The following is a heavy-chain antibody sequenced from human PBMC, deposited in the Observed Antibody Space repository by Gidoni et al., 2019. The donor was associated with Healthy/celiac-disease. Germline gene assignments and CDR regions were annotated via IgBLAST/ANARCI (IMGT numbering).Heavy chain of an antibody. CDR3: ALYGDYFDY. D-gene: IGHD4-17*01. CDR2: IWYDGSNK. CDR1: GFTFSSYG. Sequence: QVQLVESGGGVVQPGRSLRLSCAASGFTFSSYGMHWVRQAPGKGLEWVAVIWYDGSNKYYADSVKGRFTISRDNSKNTLYLQMNSLRAEDTAVYYCALYGDYFDYWGQGTLVTVSS. J-gene: IGHJ4*02. V-gene: IGHV3-33*01.